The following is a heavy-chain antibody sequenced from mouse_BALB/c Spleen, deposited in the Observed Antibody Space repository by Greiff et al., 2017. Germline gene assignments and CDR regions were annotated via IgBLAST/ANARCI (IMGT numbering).Heavy chain of an antibody. J-gene: IGHJ1*01. CDR2: IWGDGST. V-gene: IGHV2-6-7*01. CDR3: ARSYYGSSYVWYFDV. D-gene: IGHD1-1*01. Sequence: VKLVESGPGLVAPSQSLSITCTVSGFSLTGYGVNWVRQPPGKGLEWLGMIWGDGSTDYNSALKSRLSISKDNSKSQVFLKMNSLQTDDTARYYCARSYYGSSYVWYFDVWGAGTTVTVSS. CDR1: GFSLTGYG.